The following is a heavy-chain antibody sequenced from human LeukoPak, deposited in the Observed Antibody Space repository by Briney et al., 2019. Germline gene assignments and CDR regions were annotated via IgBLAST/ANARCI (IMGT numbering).Heavy chain of an antibody. CDR3: ARVLRRQDWFDP. J-gene: IGHJ5*02. CDR2: MNPNSGNT. D-gene: IGHD1-1*01. CDR1: GYTFTSYD. V-gene: IGHV1-8*01. Sequence: ASVKVSCKASGYTFTSYDINWVRQATGQGLEWMGWMNPNSGNTGYAQKFQGRVTTTRNTSISTAYMELSSLRSEDTAVYYCARVLRRQDWFDPWGQGTLVTVSS.